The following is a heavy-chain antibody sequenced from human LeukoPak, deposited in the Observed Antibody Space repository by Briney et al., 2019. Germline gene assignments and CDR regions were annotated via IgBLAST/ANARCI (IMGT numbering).Heavy chain of an antibody. CDR3: ARVTAAAGLGYYYYYMDV. CDR2: ISAYNGNT. CDR1: GYTFTSYG. V-gene: IGHV1-18*01. Sequence: ASVKVSCKASGYTFTSYGISWVRQAPGQGLEWMGWISAYNGNTNYAQKLQGRVTMTTDTSTSTAYMELRSLRSDDTAVYYCARVTAAAGLGYYYYYMDVWGKGTTVTVSS. D-gene: IGHD6-13*01. J-gene: IGHJ6*03.